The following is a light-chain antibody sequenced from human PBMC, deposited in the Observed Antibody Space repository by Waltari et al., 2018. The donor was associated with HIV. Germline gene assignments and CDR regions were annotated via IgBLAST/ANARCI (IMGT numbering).Light chain of an antibody. Sequence: QSALTQPASVSGSPGQSITLPFTGSSSDVGTYCLVSWYQHHPGKAPKLMIYEGNKRPSGVSNRFSGSKSGNTASLTISGLQAEDEADYYCSSYTSFSTVLFGGGTKLTVL. J-gene: IGLJ2*01. CDR2: EGN. V-gene: IGLV2-23*03. CDR1: SSDVGTYCL. CDR3: SSYTSFSTVL.